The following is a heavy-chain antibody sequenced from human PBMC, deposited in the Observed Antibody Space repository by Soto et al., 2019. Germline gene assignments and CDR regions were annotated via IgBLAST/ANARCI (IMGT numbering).Heavy chain of an antibody. CDR2: ISAYNGNT. D-gene: IGHD3-22*01. J-gene: IGHJ4*02. V-gene: IGHV1-18*04. CDR3: ARDPAHHYYDSSGSFDY. Sequence: QVPLVQSGAEVKKPGASVKVSCKASGYTFTSYGISWVRQAPGQGLEWMGWISAYNGNTNYAQKLQGRVTMTTDTSTSTAYMELRSLRSDDTAVYYCARDPAHHYYDSSGSFDYWGQGTLVTVSS. CDR1: GYTFTSYG.